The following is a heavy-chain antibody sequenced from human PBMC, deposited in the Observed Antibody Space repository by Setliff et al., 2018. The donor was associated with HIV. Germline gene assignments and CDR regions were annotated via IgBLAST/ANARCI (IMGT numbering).Heavy chain of an antibody. V-gene: IGHV1-3*01. CDR2: INAGNGNT. Sequence: ASVKVSCKASGYTFSYAMHWVRQAPGQRLEWMGWINAGNGNTKYSQKFQGRVTITRDTSASTAYMELRSLRSEDTAVYYCARDRIPKRGYTYREPDFDSWGQGTLVTVSS. D-gene: IGHD3-16*02. J-gene: IGHJ4*02. CDR1: GYTFSYA. CDR3: ARDRIPKRGYTYREPDFDS.